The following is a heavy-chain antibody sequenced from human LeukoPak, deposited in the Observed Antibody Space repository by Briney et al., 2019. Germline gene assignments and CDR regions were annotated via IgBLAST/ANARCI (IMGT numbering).Heavy chain of an antibody. CDR1: GFTFSSYE. CDR3: ARDSADSGWLDY. CDR2: ISSSGSPI. Sequence: GGSLRLSCAASGFTFSSYEMNWVRQAPGKGLERVSYISSSGSPIYYADSVKGRFTISRDNVKNSLHLQMNNLRAEDTAVYYCARDSADSGWLDYWGQGGLVSVSS. V-gene: IGHV3-48*03. D-gene: IGHD5-12*01. J-gene: IGHJ4*02.